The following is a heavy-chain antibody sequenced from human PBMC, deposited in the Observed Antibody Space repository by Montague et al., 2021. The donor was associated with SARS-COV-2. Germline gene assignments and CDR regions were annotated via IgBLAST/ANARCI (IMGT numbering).Heavy chain of an antibody. CDR3: ARVVVDASGWYHFDY. V-gene: IGHV4-59*08. Sequence: SETLSLTCTVSGDSISRYYWGWIRQPPGKGLEWMGYHYNSGSTNXSPTLKSRIAMSVDTSENQFSLKLFSVTAADTAVYYCARVVVDASGWYHFDYWDQGALVTVSS. CDR2: HYNSGST. D-gene: IGHD6-19*01. J-gene: IGHJ4*02. CDR1: GDSISRYY.